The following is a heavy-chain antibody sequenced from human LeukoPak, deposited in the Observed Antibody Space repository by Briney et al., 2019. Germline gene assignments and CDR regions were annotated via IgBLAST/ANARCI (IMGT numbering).Heavy chain of an antibody. D-gene: IGHD3-10*01. J-gene: IGHJ4*02. V-gene: IGHV3-23*01. Sequence: GGSLRLSCAASGFTFSSYAMSWVRQAPGKGLEWVSAISGSGGSTYYADSVKGRFTISRDNSKNTLYLQMNSLRAEDTAVYYCANDLYGSGSYSIPFDYWGQGTLVTVSS. CDR2: ISGSGGST. CDR3: ANDLYGSGSYSIPFDY. CDR1: GFTFSSYA.